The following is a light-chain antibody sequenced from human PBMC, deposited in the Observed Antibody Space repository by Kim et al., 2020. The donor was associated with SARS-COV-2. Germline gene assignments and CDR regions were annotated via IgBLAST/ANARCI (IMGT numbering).Light chain of an antibody. CDR3: QQYYSAPWT. CDR2: WAS. Sequence: DIVLTQSPDSLAASLGDRATINCKSSQNVLYSSNNRNYLAWYQQKPGQPPKLLIYWASTRESGVPDRFSGSGSGTDFTLTISRLQAEDVAIYYCQQYYSAPWTFGQGTKLEIK. CDR1: QNVLYSSNNRNY. V-gene: IGKV4-1*01. J-gene: IGKJ1*01.